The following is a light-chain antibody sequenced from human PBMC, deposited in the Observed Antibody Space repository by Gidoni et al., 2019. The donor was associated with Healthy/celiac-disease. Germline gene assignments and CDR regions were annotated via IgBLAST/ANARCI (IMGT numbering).Light chain of an antibody. CDR1: IGNNY. CDR2: DNN. Sequence: QSVLTQPPSVSAAPGQKVTISNIGNNYVSWYQQLPGTAPKLLIYDNNKRPSGIPYRFSGSKSGTSATLGITGLQTGDEADYYCGTWDSSLSAYVFGTGTKVTVL. J-gene: IGLJ1*01. V-gene: IGLV1-51*01. CDR3: GTWDSSLSAYV.